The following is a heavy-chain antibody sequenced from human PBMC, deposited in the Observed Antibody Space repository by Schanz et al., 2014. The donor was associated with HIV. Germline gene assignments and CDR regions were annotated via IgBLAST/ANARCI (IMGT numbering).Heavy chain of an antibody. V-gene: IGHV3-66*01. CDR2: IDHTGTT. CDR1: GFSATNYY. CDR3: ASGVRGHYYYYAMDV. D-gene: IGHD3-16*01. Sequence: EVQLVESGGGLVQPGRSLRLSCAASGFSATNYYISWVRQAPGKGLEWVSLIDHTGTTYYADSVKGRFTISRDNAKNTLILQMNSLRAEDTAVYYCASGVRGHYYYYAMDVGGQGTTVTVSS. J-gene: IGHJ6*02.